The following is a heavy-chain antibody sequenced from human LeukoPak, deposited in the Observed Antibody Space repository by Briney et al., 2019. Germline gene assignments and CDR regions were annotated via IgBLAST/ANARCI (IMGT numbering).Heavy chain of an antibody. CDR1: GGSISSSNW. CDR3: ARGAFHYYGSGSYSASTNWFDP. D-gene: IGHD3-10*01. Sequence: SGTLSLTCAVSGGSISSSNWWSWVRQPPGKGLEWIGEIYHSGSTNYNPSLKSRVTISVDTSKNQFSLKLSSVTAADTAVYYCARGAFHYYGSGSYSASTNWFDPWGQGTLVTVSS. J-gene: IGHJ5*02. CDR2: IYHSGST. V-gene: IGHV4-4*02.